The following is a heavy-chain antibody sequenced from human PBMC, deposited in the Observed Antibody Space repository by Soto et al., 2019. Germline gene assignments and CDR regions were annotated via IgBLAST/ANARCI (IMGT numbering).Heavy chain of an antibody. Sequence: PGESLKISCAASGFTFSSYAMSWVRQAPGKGLEWVSAISGGGGSTYYADSVKGRFTISRDNSKNTLYLQMNSLRAEDTAVYYCAKDLPISIAARPTPFDYWGQGTLVTVSS. CDR3: AKDLPISIAARPTPFDY. J-gene: IGHJ4*02. CDR2: ISGGGGST. CDR1: GFTFSSYA. V-gene: IGHV3-23*01. D-gene: IGHD6-6*01.